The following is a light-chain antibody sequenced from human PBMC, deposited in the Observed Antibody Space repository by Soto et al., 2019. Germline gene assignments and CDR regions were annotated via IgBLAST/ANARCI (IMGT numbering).Light chain of an antibody. J-gene: IGKJ4*01. V-gene: IGKV3-11*01. CDR1: QSVSSY. CDR3: QHYNNWPLT. CDR2: DAS. Sequence: IVLTQSPTTLSLSPGQRPTLSCRASQSVSSYLAWYQQKPGQAPRIIIYDASNRATGIPARFSGSGSGTDFTLTISSLQSEDFAVYYCQHYNNWPLTFGGGTKVDIK.